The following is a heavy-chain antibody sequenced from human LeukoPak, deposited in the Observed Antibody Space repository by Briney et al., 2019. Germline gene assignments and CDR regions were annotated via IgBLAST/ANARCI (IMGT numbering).Heavy chain of an antibody. CDR2: INPYTGGT. CDR3: ARDRALNWFDP. Sequence: ASVKVSCKASGYTFTDYYLHWVRQAPGQGLEWMGWINPYTGGTNYAQKFQGRVTMTRDTSISTACMELSRLRSEDTAVYYCARDRALNWFDPWGQGTLVTVSS. J-gene: IGHJ5*02. CDR1: GYTFTDYY. V-gene: IGHV1-2*02.